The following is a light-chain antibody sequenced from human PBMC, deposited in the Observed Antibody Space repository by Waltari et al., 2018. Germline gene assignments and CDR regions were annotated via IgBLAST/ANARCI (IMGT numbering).Light chain of an antibody. J-gene: IGKJ5*01. Sequence: EIVLTQSPGTLSLSAGERATLSCRASQSVSSKLAWYQQKLGQAPSLLIDGASSRATGIPDRFSGSGSGTDFTLTISRLEPEDVAVYYCQQYGSSFSITFGQGTRLEIK. CDR1: QSVSSK. V-gene: IGKV3-20*01. CDR2: GAS. CDR3: QQYGSSFSIT.